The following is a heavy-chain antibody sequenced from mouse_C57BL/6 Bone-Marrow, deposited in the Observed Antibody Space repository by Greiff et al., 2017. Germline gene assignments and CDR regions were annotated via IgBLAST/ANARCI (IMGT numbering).Heavy chain of an antibody. J-gene: IGHJ4*01. CDR3: ASVFYGNYPYYAMDY. D-gene: IGHD2-1*01. Sequence: QVQLKQPGAELVKPGASVKMSCKASGYTFTSYWITWVKQRPGQGLEWIGDIYPGSGSTNYNEKFKSKATLTVDTSSSTAYMQLSSLTSEDSAVYYCASVFYGNYPYYAMDYWGQGTSVTVSS. CDR2: IYPGSGST. CDR1: GYTFTSYW. V-gene: IGHV1-55*01.